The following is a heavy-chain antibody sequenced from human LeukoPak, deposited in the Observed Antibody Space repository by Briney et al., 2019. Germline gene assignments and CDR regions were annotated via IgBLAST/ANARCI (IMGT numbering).Heavy chain of an antibody. CDR1: GLTISNYW. D-gene: IGHD3-3*01. J-gene: IGHJ5*02. CDR2: IKSDVSST. V-gene: IGHV3-74*01. CDR3: VREGFGSGYH. Sequence: PGGSLRLSCAASGLTISNYWMNWVRQAPGKGLVWVSRIKSDVSSTSYADSVKGRFTIARDNAKNTLYLQMNSLRAEDTAVYYCVREGFGSGYHWGQGTLVTVSS.